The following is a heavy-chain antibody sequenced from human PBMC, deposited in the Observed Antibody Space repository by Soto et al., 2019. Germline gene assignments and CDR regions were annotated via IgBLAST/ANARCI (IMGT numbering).Heavy chain of an antibody. CDR2: IFHTETT. Sequence: QVQLRESGPGLVRPSGTLSLVCAVSGDSISSSHFWSWVRQSPGKGLEWIAEIFHTETTNYNPSLKSRVTISVDKSKNQFSLKLSSVTAADTAVYYCARQLERGDLPEGFEYWGQGTLATVSS. D-gene: IGHD1-1*01. V-gene: IGHV4-4*02. CDR3: ARQLERGDLPEGFEY. J-gene: IGHJ4*02. CDR1: GDSISSSHF.